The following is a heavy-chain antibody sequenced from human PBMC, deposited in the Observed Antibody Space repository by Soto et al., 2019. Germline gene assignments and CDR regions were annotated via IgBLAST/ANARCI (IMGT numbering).Heavy chain of an antibody. Sequence: EVQLVESGGGLVQPGGSLRLSCAGSGFTFSTYWMSWVRQVPGKGLEWVANIRQDGSVKYYVDSVKGRFAISRDNAENSLYLQMNSLRAEDTAIYYCARWNDLWSGSSRWGGQGPLVTVSS. CDR2: IRQDGSVK. J-gene: IGHJ4*02. D-gene: IGHD3-3*01. CDR1: GFTFSTYW. V-gene: IGHV3-7*01. CDR3: ARWNDLWSGSSRW.